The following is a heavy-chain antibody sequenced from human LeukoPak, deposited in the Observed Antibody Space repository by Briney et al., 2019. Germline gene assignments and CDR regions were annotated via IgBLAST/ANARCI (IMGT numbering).Heavy chain of an antibody. V-gene: IGHV1-69*05. CDR2: IIPIFGTA. CDR1: GGTFNNYA. D-gene: IGHD3-3*01. CDR3: ARDQVDDLNDY. Sequence: SVKVSCKASGGTFNNYAISWVRQAPGQGLEWMGGIIPIFGTANYAQKFQGRVTITTDESTSTAYMGLSSLRSEDTAVYYCARDQVDDLNDYWGQGTLVTVSS. J-gene: IGHJ4*02.